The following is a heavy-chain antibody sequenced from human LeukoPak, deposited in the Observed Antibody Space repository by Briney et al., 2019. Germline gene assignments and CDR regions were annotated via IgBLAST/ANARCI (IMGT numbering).Heavy chain of an antibody. Sequence: PSETLSLTCAVSGYSISSGYYWGWVRQAPGKGLEWIGSIYHTGSTDYNPSLKSRLTISVDMSKNQFSLNLRSVTAADTAVYYCARDKDDYVWGTYRWWGQGMLLTVSS. CDR1: GYSISSGYY. CDR2: IYHTGST. D-gene: IGHD3-16*02. V-gene: IGHV4-38-2*01. CDR3: ARDKDDYVWGTYRW. J-gene: IGHJ4*02.